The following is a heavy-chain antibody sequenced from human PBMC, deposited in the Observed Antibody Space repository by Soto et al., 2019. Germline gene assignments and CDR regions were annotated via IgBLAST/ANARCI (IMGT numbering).Heavy chain of an antibody. CDR2: ISGSGGST. D-gene: IGHD6-19*01. Sequence: GGSLRLSCAASGFTFSSYAMSWVRQAPGKGLEWVSAISGSGGSTYYADSVKGRFTISRDNSKNTLYLQMNSLRAEDTAVYYYAKEQDDSNGRDYDYWGQGTLVTVSS. J-gene: IGHJ4*02. CDR1: GFTFSSYA. CDR3: AKEQDDSNGRDYDY. V-gene: IGHV3-23*01.